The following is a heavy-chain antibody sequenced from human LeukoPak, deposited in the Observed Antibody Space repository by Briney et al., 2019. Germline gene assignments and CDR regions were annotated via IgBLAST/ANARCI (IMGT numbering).Heavy chain of an antibody. J-gene: IGHJ5*02. CDR2: IYYSGST. CDR1: GGSISSYY. D-gene: IGHD6-6*01. V-gene: IGHV4-59*01. Sequence: SETLSLTCTVSGGSISSYYWSWIRQPPGKGLEWIGYIYYSGSTNYNPSLKSRVTISVDMSKNQFSLKLSSVTAADTAVYYCAREGGIAARPAGFDPWGQGTLVTVSS. CDR3: AREGGIAARPAGFDP.